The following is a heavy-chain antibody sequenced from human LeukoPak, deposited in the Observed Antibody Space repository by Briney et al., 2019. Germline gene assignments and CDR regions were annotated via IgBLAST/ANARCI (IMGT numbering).Heavy chain of an antibody. Sequence: SETLSLTCTVSGGSVSSSSYYWGWIRQPLGKGLEWIGSVYFSGTTYYNPSLKSRVTISVDTSKNQFSLKLNSVTAADTAVYYCARHEVGYCSSPSRYGGNWLDPWGQGTLVTVSS. CDR2: VYFSGTT. CDR1: GGSVSSSSYY. V-gene: IGHV4-39*01. J-gene: IGHJ5*02. CDR3: ARHEVGYCSSPSRYGGNWLDP. D-gene: IGHD2-2*01.